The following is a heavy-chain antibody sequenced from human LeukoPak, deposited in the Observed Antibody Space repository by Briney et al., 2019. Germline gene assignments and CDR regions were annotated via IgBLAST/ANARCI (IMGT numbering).Heavy chain of an antibody. CDR1: GYTFTSYG. CDR2: ISAYNGNT. J-gene: IGHJ1*01. CDR3: ASVTAAGNFRH. Sequence: GASVTVSCKASGYTFTSYGIGWVRQPPGQGLEWMGWISAYNGNTNYAQKLQGRVTMTTDTSTSTAYMELRSLRSDDTAVYYCASVTAAGNFRHWGQGTLVTVSS. V-gene: IGHV1-18*01. D-gene: IGHD2-21*02.